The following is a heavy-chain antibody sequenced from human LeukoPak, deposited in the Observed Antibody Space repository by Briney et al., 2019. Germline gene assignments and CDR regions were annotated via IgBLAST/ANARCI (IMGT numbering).Heavy chain of an antibody. V-gene: IGHV3-21*01. J-gene: IGHJ4*02. CDR3: ARADTIFGVVIDY. Sequence: PGGSLRLSCAASGFTFSSYSMNWVRQAPGKGLEWVSSISSSSSYIYYADSVKGRSTISRDNAKNSLYLQMNSLRAEDTAVYYCARADTIFGVVIDYWGQGTLVTVSS. CDR1: GFTFSSYS. CDR2: ISSSSSYI. D-gene: IGHD3-3*01.